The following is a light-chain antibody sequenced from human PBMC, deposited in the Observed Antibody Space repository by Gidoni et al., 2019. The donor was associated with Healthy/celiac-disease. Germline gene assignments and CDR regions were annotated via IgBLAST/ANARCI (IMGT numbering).Light chain of an antibody. V-gene: IGLV2-23*02. Sequence: QSALTQPASVSGSPGQSITISCTGTSSDVGSYNLVSWYQQKPGKATKLVIYEVSKRPSGVSNRFSGPKSGNTASLTISGLQAEDEADYYCCSYAGSSTLVFGGGTKLTVL. CDR3: CSYAGSSTLV. J-gene: IGLJ3*02. CDR2: EVS. CDR1: SSDVGSYNL.